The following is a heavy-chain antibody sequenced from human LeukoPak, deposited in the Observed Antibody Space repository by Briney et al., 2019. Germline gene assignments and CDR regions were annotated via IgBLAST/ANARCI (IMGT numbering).Heavy chain of an antibody. CDR2: IYGGGST. Sequence: GGSLRLSCAASGFTFSSYAMSWVRQAPGKGLEWVSVIYGGGSTYYADSVKGRFTISRDNSKNMLYLQMNSLRVEDTAVYYCARSALIVNALDYWGQGTLVTVSS. V-gene: IGHV3-66*01. D-gene: IGHD3-22*01. J-gene: IGHJ4*02. CDR3: ARSALIVNALDY. CDR1: GFTFSSYA.